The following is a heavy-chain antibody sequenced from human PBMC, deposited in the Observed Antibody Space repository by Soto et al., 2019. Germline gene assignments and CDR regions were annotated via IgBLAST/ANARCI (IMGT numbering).Heavy chain of an antibody. CDR2: IKQDGSEK. J-gene: IGHJ4*02. V-gene: IGHV3-7*05. CDR1: GFTFSSYW. D-gene: IGHD3-3*01. Sequence: GGSLRLSCAASGFTFSSYWMSWVRQAPGKGLEWVANIKQDGSEKYYVDSLKGRFTISRDNAKNSLYLQMNSLRAEDTAVYYCARDEYYDFWSGYYSIRTANFDYWGQGTLVTVSS. CDR3: ARDEYYDFWSGYYSIRTANFDY.